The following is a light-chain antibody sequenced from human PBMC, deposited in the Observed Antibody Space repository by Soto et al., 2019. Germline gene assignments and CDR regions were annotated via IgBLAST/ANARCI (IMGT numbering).Light chain of an antibody. Sequence: DIVMTQSPDSLAVSLGERATINCKSSQSVLYSSNNKNYLAWYQQKPGQPPKLLIYWASTRESGVPDRFSGSGSGTDFTLTISSLQAEDVAVYYCQKYYSTPRTTFGQGTKVEIK. CDR3: QKYYSTPRTT. J-gene: IGKJ1*01. CDR1: QSVLYSSNNKNY. V-gene: IGKV4-1*01. CDR2: WAS.